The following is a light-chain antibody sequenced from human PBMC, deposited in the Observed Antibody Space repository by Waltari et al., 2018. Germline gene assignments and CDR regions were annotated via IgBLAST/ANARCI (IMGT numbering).Light chain of an antibody. V-gene: IGKV3-20*01. CDR3: QQYADSPT. CDR1: QTVSSSY. CDR2: GAS. Sequence: EIVLTQSLGTLSLAPGERATLSCRAIQTVSSSYLAWYQQKPGQAPRLLIYGASSRATGIPDRCSGSGSGTDCTLTISRRQPEDFAVYYCQQYADSPTFGQGTKVEIK. J-gene: IGKJ1*01.